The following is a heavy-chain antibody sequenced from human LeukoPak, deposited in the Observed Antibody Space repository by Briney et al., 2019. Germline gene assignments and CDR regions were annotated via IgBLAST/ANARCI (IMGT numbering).Heavy chain of an antibody. Sequence: GGSLRLSCAASGSTFSSYNMNWVRQAPGKGLEWISYISSSTSTIHYTDSVKGRFTISRDNAKNSLYLQMNSLRDEDTAVYYCARDYGNHGEYFDYWGQGTLVTVSS. CDR3: ARDYGNHGEYFDY. CDR2: ISSSTSTI. J-gene: IGHJ4*02. CDR1: GSTFSSYN. V-gene: IGHV3-48*02. D-gene: IGHD4-11*01.